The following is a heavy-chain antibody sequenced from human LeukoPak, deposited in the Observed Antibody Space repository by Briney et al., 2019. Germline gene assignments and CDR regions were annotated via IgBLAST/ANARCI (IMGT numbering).Heavy chain of an antibody. CDR2: VGGGDDI. D-gene: IGHD2-21*01. J-gene: IGHJ4*02. CDR3: AKDATPRNRLWDHFDS. Sequence: GGSLRLSCVASGFTFNIYGMSWVRQAPGKGLEWVPSVGGGDDIHYADSVKGRFTGSRDDAKNTVYLQMNSLRVEDTAIYFCAKDATPRNRLWDHFDSWGQGTLVTVSS. CDR1: GFTFNIYG. V-gene: IGHV3-23*01.